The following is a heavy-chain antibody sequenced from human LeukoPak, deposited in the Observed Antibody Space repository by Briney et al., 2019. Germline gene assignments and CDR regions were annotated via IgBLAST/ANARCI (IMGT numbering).Heavy chain of an antibody. V-gene: IGHV4-39*01. CDR1: GVSISSSNYYY. J-gene: IGHJ3*02. CDR3: ARYCGSTSCYVGAFDI. D-gene: IGHD2-2*01. Sequence: SQTLSLTCTVSGVSISSSNYYYWGWIRQSPGKGLEWIGNIFYSGTAYYNPSLKSRVTMSVDTSKSQFSLKLSSVTAADTAVFYCARYCGSTSCYVGAFDIWGQGTMVTVSS. CDR2: IFYSGTA.